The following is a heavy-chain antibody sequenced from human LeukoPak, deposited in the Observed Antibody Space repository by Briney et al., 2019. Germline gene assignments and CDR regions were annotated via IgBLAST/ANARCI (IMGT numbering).Heavy chain of an antibody. CDR3: ARYLTVYSSSWYFPRGLGSFDY. CDR1: GGSFSGYY. D-gene: IGHD6-13*01. CDR2: INHSGST. V-gene: IGHV4-34*01. J-gene: IGHJ4*02. Sequence: PSETLSLTCAVYGGSFSGYYWSWIRQPPGKGLEWIWEINHSGSTTYNPSLKSRVTISVDTSQNQFSLKLSSVTAADAAVYYCARYLTVYSSSWYFPRGLGSFDYWGQGTLVTVSS.